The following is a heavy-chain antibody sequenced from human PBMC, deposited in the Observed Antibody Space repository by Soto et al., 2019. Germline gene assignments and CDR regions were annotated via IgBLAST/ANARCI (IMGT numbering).Heavy chain of an antibody. D-gene: IGHD3-10*02. J-gene: IGHJ4*02. Sequence: PGGSLRLSCAASGFTFASYTMSWVRQAPGKGLQWVSYISDGGHNTYYADSVKGRFTISRDDLEGTLYLQMNSLRAEDTALYYCVREYYGPGVIWGQGTLVTVSS. CDR3: VREYYGPGVI. V-gene: IGHV3-23*01. CDR2: ISDGGHNT. CDR1: GFTFASYT.